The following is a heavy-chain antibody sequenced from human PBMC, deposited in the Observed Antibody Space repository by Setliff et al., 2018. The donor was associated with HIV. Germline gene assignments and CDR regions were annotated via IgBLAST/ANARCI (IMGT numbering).Heavy chain of an antibody. J-gene: IGHJ5*02. CDR2: IYYSGST. CDR3: ARSEGIAWFDP. CDR1: GGSISSYY. Sequence: SETLSLTCTVSGGSISSYYWSWIRQPPGKGLEWIGYIYYSGSTNYNPSLKSRVTIPVDTSKNQFSLKLSSVTAADTAVYYCARSEGIAWFDPWGQGTLVTVSS. D-gene: IGHD3-3*01. V-gene: IGHV4-59*01.